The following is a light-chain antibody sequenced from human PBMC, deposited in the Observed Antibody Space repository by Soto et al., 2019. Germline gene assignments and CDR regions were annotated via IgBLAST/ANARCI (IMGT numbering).Light chain of an antibody. Sequence: EIVLTQCPGTLSLSPGERATLSCRASQSVSNNYLAWYQQKPGQAPRLLIYGASTRATGSPERCSGSGAGTDGPLTSSRLVPEDVAVEYCQQYGSSSITFGQGTRLEIK. CDR1: QSVSNNY. V-gene: IGKV3-20*01. CDR3: QQYGSSSIT. CDR2: GAS. J-gene: IGKJ5*01.